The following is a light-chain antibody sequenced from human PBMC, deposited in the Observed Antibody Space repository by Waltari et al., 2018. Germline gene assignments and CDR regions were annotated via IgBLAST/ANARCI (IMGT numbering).Light chain of an antibody. V-gene: IGLV2-8*01. J-gene: IGLJ2*01. Sequence: QSALTQPPSASGSPGQSVTISCTGISSDVSNYNYVPWYQHHPGKAPKLTLYEVTKRPSGLPDRFAGSKSGNTASLTISGLLAEDEASYYCTSYAGSNNVVFGGGTKVTVL. CDR1: SSDVSNYNY. CDR3: TSYAGSNNVV. CDR2: EVT.